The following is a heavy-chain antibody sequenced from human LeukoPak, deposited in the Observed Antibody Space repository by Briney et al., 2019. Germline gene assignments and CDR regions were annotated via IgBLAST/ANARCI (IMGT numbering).Heavy chain of an antibody. Sequence: GGSLRLSCAASGFTFSSYWMSWVRQAPGKGLEWVANIKQDGSEKYYVDSVKGRFTISRDNAKNSLYLQMNSLRAEDTAVYYCARTRSSGGLYCFDYWGQGTLVTVSS. CDR2: IKQDGSEK. V-gene: IGHV3-7*01. CDR3: ARTRSSGGLYCFDY. CDR1: GFTFSSYW. D-gene: IGHD6-6*01. J-gene: IGHJ4*02.